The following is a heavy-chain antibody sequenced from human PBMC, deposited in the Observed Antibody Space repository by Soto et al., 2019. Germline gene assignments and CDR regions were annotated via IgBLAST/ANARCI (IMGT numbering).Heavy chain of an antibody. CDR1: GFTFSSYA. Sequence: HPGGSLRLSCAASGFTFSSYAMSWVRQAPGKGLEWVSAISGSGGSTYYADSVKGRFTISRDNSKNTLYLQMNSLRAEDTAVYYCAKAHYSNYLGLSGYWGQGTLVTVSS. D-gene: IGHD4-4*01. CDR2: ISGSGGST. CDR3: AKAHYSNYLGLSGY. J-gene: IGHJ4*02. V-gene: IGHV3-23*01.